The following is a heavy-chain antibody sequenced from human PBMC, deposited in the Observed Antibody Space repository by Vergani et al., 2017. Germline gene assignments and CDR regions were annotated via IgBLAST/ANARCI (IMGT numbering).Heavy chain of an antibody. Sequence: QVQLVQSGAEVKKPGASVKVSCKASGYTFTSYAMHWVRQAPGQRLEWMGWINAGNGNTKYSQKFQGRVTITRDTSASTAYMELSSLRSEVTAVYYCAVDSSGYYFWAFDIWGQGTMVTVSS. CDR1: GYTFTSYA. J-gene: IGHJ3*02. CDR3: AVDSSGYYFWAFDI. D-gene: IGHD3-22*01. CDR2: INAGNGNT. V-gene: IGHV1-3*01.